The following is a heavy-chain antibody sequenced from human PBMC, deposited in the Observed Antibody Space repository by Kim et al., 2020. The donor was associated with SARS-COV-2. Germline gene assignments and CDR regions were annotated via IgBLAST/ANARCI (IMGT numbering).Heavy chain of an antibody. V-gene: IGHV3-21*01. CDR1: GFTFSSYS. CDR2: ISSSSSYI. Sequence: GGSLRLSCAASGFTFSSYSMNWVRQAPGKGLEWVSSISSSSSYIYYADSVKGRFTISRDNAKNSLYLQMNSLRAEDTAVYYCASLTGGYDYSTDYYYMDVWGKGTTVTVSS. CDR3: ASLTGGYDYSTDYYYMDV. J-gene: IGHJ6*03. D-gene: IGHD4-4*01.